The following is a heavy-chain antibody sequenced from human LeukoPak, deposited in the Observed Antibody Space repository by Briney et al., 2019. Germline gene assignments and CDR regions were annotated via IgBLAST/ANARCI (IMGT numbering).Heavy chain of an antibody. V-gene: IGHV4-4*07. Sequence: SSETLTLTYTVYGGSNSSYYWSWIRQPAGKGLEWIRRIYTSGSTNYNPSLKSRVTMSVDTSKNQFSLKLSSVTAADTAVCYCARDALPPYCSGGSCYSKAFDIWGQGTMVTVSS. CDR3: ARDALPPYCSGGSCYSKAFDI. J-gene: IGHJ3*02. CDR2: IYTSGST. CDR1: GGSNSSYY. D-gene: IGHD2-15*01.